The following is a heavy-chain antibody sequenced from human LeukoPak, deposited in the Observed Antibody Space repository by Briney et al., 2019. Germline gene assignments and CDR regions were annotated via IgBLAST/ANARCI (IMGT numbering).Heavy chain of an antibody. Sequence: LRLSCAASGFTFSSYAMSWVRQPPGKGLESIGYIQYSGSTSYNPSLKSRVTISVDTSKNQFSLKLTSVTAADTAVYYCARGRGYGGTYYFDYWGQGTLVTVSS. CDR1: GFTFSSYA. J-gene: IGHJ4*02. V-gene: IGHV4-30-2*05. D-gene: IGHD4-23*01. CDR2: IQYSGST. CDR3: ARGRGYGGTYYFDY.